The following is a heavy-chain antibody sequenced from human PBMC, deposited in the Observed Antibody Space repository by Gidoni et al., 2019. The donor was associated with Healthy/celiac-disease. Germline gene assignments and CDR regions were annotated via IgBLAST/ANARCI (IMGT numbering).Heavy chain of an antibody. V-gene: IGHV4-34*01. CDR1: GGSFSGYY. Sequence: QVQLQQWGAGLLKPSETLSLTCAVYGGSFSGYYWSWIRQPPGKGLEWIGEINHSGSTNYNPSLKSRVTISVDTSKNQFSLKLSSVTAADTAVYYCARGPLYYYGSGSYYNRYFQHWGQGTLVTVSS. CDR2: INHSGST. D-gene: IGHD3-10*01. J-gene: IGHJ1*01. CDR3: ARGPLYYYGSGSYYNRYFQH.